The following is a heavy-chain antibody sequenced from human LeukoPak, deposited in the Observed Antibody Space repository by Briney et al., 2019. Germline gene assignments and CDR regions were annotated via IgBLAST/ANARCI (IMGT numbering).Heavy chain of an antibody. D-gene: IGHD1-14*01. CDR1: GGSISSYY. V-gene: IGHV4-59*01. Sequence: SETLSLTCTVSGGSISSYYWSWIRQPPGKGLEWIGYIYYSGSTNYNPSLKSRVTISVDTSKNQFSLKQSSVTAADTAVYYCARDKTETRENPILWFDPWGQGTLVTVSS. J-gene: IGHJ5*02. CDR3: ARDKTETRENPILWFDP. CDR2: IYYSGST.